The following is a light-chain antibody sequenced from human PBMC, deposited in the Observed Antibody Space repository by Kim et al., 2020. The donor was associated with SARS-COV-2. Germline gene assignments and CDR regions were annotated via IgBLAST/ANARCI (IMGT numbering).Light chain of an antibody. CDR1: SSNIGADYD. J-gene: IGLJ3*02. CDR3: QSYDSSLSGWV. Sequence: QSVLTQPPSASGAPGQRVTISCTGSSSNIGADYDVHWYQYLPGTVPKLLIYSNSNRPSGVPDRFSGSKSGTSASLAITGLQAEDEADYYCQSYDSSLSGWVFGGGTQLTVL. CDR2: SNS. V-gene: IGLV1-40*01.